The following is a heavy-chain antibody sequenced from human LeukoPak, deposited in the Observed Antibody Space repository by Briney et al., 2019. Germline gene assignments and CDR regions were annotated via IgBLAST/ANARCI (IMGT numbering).Heavy chain of an antibody. V-gene: IGHV3-11*06. J-gene: IGHJ4*02. CDR3: TRKDYPVIAAAADY. D-gene: IGHD6-13*01. CDR1: GFTFCDYY. CDR2: ISSSSSHT. Sequence: GGSLRLSCAASGFTFCDYYMSWIRQAPGKGLEWVSYISSSSSHTNYADSVKGRFTISRDNAKNSLYLQVNSLRAEDTAVYYFTRKDYPVIAAAADYSGQGTPVTVSS.